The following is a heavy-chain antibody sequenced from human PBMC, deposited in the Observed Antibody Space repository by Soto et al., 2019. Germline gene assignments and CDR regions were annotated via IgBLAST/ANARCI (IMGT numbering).Heavy chain of an antibody. CDR1: GGSISSSSYY. J-gene: IGHJ6*03. D-gene: IGHD4-4*01. V-gene: IGHV4-39*07. CDR2: IYYSGST. Sequence: SETLSLTCTVSGGSISSSSYYWGWIRQPPGKGLEWIGSIYYSGSTYYNPSLKSRVTISVDTSKNQFSLKLSSVTAADTAVYYCARVSKGLITTYYYYYYMDVWAKGTTVPVSS. CDR3: ARVSKGLITTYYYYYYMDV.